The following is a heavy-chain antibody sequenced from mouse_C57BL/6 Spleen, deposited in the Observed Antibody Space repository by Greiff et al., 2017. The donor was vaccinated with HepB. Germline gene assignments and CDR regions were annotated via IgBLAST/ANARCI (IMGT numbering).Heavy chain of an antibody. CDR2: IYPGDGDT. J-gene: IGHJ2*01. Sequence: VHLVESGPELVKPGASVKISCKASGYAFSSSWMNWVKQRPGKGLEWIGRIYPGDGDTNYNGKFKGKATLTADKSSSTAYMQLSSLTSEDSAVYFCARDRVYYYGSSYYFDYWGQGTTLTVSS. D-gene: IGHD1-1*01. CDR1: GYAFSSSW. V-gene: IGHV1-82*01. CDR3: ARDRVYYYGSSYYFDY.